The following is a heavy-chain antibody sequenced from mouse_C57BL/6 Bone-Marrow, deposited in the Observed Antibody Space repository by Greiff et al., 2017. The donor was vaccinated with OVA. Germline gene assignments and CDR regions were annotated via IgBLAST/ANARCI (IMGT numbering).Heavy chain of an antibody. CDR3: ARPFYDGYPCYAMDY. J-gene: IGHJ4*01. CDR2: IYPGSGST. Sequence: QVQLQQPGAELVKPGASVKMSCKASGYTFTSYWITWVKQRPGQGLEWIGAIYPGSGSTNYNEKFKSKATLTVDTSSSPAYMQLSSLTSEDSAVYYCARPFYDGYPCYAMDYWGQGTSVTVSS. V-gene: IGHV1-55*01. CDR1: GYTFTSYW. D-gene: IGHD2-3*01.